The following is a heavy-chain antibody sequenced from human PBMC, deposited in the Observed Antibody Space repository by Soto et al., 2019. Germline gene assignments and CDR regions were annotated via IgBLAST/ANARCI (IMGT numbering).Heavy chain of an antibody. CDR3: ARQGPYGDHEL. Sequence: EVQLAESGGGLVQPGGSLTVSCEVSGFSLSSYSMNWVRQAPGKGLEWVSHDGAAGAILYADSVRGRFTVSRDNAKNSLCLHMNILRDGDTAVYYCARQGPYGDHELWGQGTLVTVSS. V-gene: IGHV3-48*02. CDR2: DGAAGAI. CDR1: GFSLSSYS. J-gene: IGHJ4*02. D-gene: IGHD4-17*01.